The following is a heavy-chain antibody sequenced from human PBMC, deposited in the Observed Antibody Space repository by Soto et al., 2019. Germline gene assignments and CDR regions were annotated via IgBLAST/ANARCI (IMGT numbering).Heavy chain of an antibody. CDR3: ARGVSIFGVAFDY. D-gene: IGHD3-3*01. V-gene: IGHV1-8*01. Sequence: ASVKVSCKASGYTFTSYDINWVRQATGQGLEWMGWMNPNSGNTGYAQKFQGRVTMTRNSSISTAYMELSSLRSEDTAVYYCARGVSIFGVAFDYWGQGTLVTVSS. J-gene: IGHJ4*02. CDR2: MNPNSGNT. CDR1: GYTFTSYD.